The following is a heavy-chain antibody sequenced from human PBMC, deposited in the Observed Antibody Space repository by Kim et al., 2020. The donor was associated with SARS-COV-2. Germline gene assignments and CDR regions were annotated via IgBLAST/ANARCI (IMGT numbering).Heavy chain of an antibody. CDR1: GGTFSSYA. CDR3: ASHKRGWIVVVPAAIEDYYYYGMDV. J-gene: IGHJ6*02. V-gene: IGHV1-69*13. D-gene: IGHD2-2*02. Sequence: SVKVSCKASGGTFSSYAISWVRQAPGQGLEWMGGIIPIFGTANYAQKFQGRVTITADESTSTAYMELSSLRSEDTAVYYCASHKRGWIVVVPAAIEDYYYYGMDVWGQGTTVTVSS. CDR2: IIPIFGTA.